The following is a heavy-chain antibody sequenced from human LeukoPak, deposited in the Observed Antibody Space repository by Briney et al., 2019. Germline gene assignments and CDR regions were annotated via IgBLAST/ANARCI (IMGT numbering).Heavy chain of an antibody. CDR3: ATRINNWNDGDY. CDR1: GYTFTSYY. Sequence: ASVKISCKASGYTFTSYYMHWVRQAPGQGLEWMGIINPSGGSTSYAQKFQGRVTMTRDTSTSTVYMELSSLRSEDTAVYYCATRINNWNDGDYWGQGTLVTVSS. J-gene: IGHJ4*02. V-gene: IGHV1-46*01. CDR2: INPSGGST. D-gene: IGHD1-1*01.